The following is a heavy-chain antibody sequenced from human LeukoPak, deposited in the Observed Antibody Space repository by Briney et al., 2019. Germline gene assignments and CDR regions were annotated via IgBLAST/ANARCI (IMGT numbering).Heavy chain of an antibody. V-gene: IGHV3-7*03. Sequence: GALKLPCSVPGFNLRGFWMNWFRPAPGKGLEWVASINSDGSEGYYADVVKGRFTISRDNAKNSLYLQINSLRAEDTAVYYCARSSYSSSSSVWGQGTMVTVSS. D-gene: IGHD6-6*01. CDR1: GFNLRGFW. J-gene: IGHJ3*01. CDR2: INSDGSEG. CDR3: ARSSYSSSSSV.